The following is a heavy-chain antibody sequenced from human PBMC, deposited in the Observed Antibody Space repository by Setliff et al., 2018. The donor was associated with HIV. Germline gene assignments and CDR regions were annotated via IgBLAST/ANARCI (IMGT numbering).Heavy chain of an antibody. CDR2: VYHNGKT. CDR3: ARVPHRVVGTTTLLYHFDY. V-gene: IGHV4-59*08. CDR1: GASIKDSY. D-gene: IGHD1-26*01. J-gene: IGHJ4*02. Sequence: PSETLSLTCTVSGASIKDSYWSWVRQPPGRELEWIGNVYHNGKTTYNPALKSRLTISIDTSRNQFSLQVNSVTAVDTAVYYCARVPHRVVGTTTLLYHFDYWGLGTLVTVSS.